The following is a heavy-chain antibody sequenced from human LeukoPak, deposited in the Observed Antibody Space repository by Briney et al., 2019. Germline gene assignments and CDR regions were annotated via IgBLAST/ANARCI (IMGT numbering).Heavy chain of an antibody. J-gene: IGHJ1*01. CDR1: GFTFSSYG. V-gene: IGHV3-33*06. Sequence: GGSLRLSCAASGFTFSSYGMHWVRQAPGKGLEWVAVIWYDGSNKYYADSVKGRFTISRDNSKNTLYLQMNSLRAEDTAVYYCAKEGELGYCSSTSCYISVGYFQHWGQGTLVTVSS. D-gene: IGHD2-2*02. CDR2: IWYDGSNK. CDR3: AKEGELGYCSSTSCYISVGYFQH.